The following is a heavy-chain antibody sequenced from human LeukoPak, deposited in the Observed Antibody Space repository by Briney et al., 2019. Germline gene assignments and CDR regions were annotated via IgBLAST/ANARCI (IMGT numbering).Heavy chain of an antibody. CDR1: GFNFSIYS. CDR2: ITRSSTTI. J-gene: IGHJ4*02. Sequence: GGSLRLSCAASGFNFSIYSMNWVRQAPGKGLEWVSYITRSSTTIYYADSVKGRFTISRDNAKNSLYLQMNSLRAEDTALYYCANGVLWFGELFLWYFDYWGQGTLVTVSS. D-gene: IGHD3-10*01. V-gene: IGHV3-48*01. CDR3: ANGVLWFGELFLWYFDY.